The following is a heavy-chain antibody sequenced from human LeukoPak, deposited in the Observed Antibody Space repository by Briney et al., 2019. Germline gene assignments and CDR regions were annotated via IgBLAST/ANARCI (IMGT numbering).Heavy chain of an antibody. CDR1: GYTFTSYD. J-gene: IGHJ6*02. CDR2: MNPNSGNT. CDR3: ARYPGSSWYRGWLNGMDV. V-gene: IGHV1-8*01. D-gene: IGHD6-13*01. Sequence: ASVKVSCKASGYTFTSYDINWVRQATGQGLEWMGWMNPNSGNTGYAQKFQGRVTMTRNTSISTAYVELSSLRSEDTAVYYCARYPGSSWYRGWLNGMDVWGQGTTVTVSS.